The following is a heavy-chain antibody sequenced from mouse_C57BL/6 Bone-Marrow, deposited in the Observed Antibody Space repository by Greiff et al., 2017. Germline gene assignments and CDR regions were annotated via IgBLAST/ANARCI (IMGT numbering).Heavy chain of an antibody. J-gene: IGHJ3*01. D-gene: IGHD1-1*01. CDR1: GYTFTSYW. CDR2: IYPGSGST. V-gene: IGHV1-55*01. Sequence: QVQLQQPGAELVKPGASVKMSCKASGYTFTSYWITWVKQRPGQGLEWIGDIYPGSGSTNYNEKFKSKATLTVDTSSSTAYMQLSSLTSEDSAVYYCARAYGSSYVAWFAYWGQGPLVTVSA. CDR3: ARAYGSSYVAWFAY.